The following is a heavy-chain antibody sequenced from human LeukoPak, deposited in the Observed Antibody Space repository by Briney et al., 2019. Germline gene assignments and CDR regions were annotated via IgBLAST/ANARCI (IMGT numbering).Heavy chain of an antibody. D-gene: IGHD3-22*01. J-gene: IGHJ4*02. Sequence: GSLLLSCAASGFTFRNYAMSWVRPAPGKGLEWVSAISGSGGTTYHADSVKGRFTISRDNSKNTLYLQMNSLRAEDTAVYYCAKDLFGSYYYDSSGYFDYWGQGTLVTVS. CDR2: ISGSGGTT. CDR1: GFTFRNYA. CDR3: AKDLFGSYYYDSSGYFDY. V-gene: IGHV3-23*01.